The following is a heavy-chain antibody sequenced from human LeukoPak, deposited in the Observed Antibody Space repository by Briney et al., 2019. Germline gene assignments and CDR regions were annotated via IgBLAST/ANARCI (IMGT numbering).Heavy chain of an antibody. D-gene: IGHD3-10*01. CDR1: GYTFTSYG. CDR3: AIDIYYSTVFDY. CDR2: ISAYNGDT. J-gene: IGHJ4*02. V-gene: IGHV1-18*01. Sequence: ASVKVSCKASGYTFTSYGISWVRQAPRQGLEWMGWISAYNGDTNYAQKLQGRVTMTTDTSTSTAYMELRSLRSDDTAVYYCAIDIYYSTVFDYWGQGTLVTVSS.